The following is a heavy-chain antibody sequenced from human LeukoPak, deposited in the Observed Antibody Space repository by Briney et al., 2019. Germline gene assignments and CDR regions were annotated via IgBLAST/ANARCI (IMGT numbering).Heavy chain of an antibody. CDR2: IKQDGSEK. Sequence: PGGSLILSCAASGFALSSYWMSWVRQAPGKGLEWVANIKQDGSEKYYVDSVKGRFTISRDNAKNSLYLQMNSLRAEDTAVYYCARRSGGDYWGQGTLVTVSS. V-gene: IGHV3-7*01. J-gene: IGHJ4*02. D-gene: IGHD3-10*01. CDR1: GFALSSYW. CDR3: ARRSGGDY.